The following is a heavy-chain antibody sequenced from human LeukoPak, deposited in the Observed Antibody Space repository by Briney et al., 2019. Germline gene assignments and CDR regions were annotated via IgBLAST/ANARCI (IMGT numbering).Heavy chain of an antibody. J-gene: IGHJ4*02. D-gene: IGHD2-2*01. Sequence: SETLSLTCTVSGGSISGYYWSWIRQPPGKGLEWIGEINHSGSTNYNPSLKSRVTISVDTSKNQFSLKLSSVTAADTAVYYCARHTILDYWGQGTLVTVSS. CDR1: GGSISGYY. CDR2: INHSGST. V-gene: IGHV4-34*01. CDR3: ARHTILDY.